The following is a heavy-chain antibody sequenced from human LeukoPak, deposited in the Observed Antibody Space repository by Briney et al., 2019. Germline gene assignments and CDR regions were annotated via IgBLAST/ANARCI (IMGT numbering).Heavy chain of an antibody. CDR2: INHSGST. V-gene: IGHV4-34*01. J-gene: IGHJ4*02. CDR3: ARDLYRYCTGGSCRQFDY. CDR1: GFTFSYYS. Sequence: PGGSLRLSCAASGFTFSYYSMNWVRQAPGKGLEWIGEINHSGSTNYNPSLKSRVTISVDTSKNQFSLKLSSVTAADTAVYYCARDLYRYCTGGSCRQFDYWGQGTLVTVSS. D-gene: IGHD2-15*01.